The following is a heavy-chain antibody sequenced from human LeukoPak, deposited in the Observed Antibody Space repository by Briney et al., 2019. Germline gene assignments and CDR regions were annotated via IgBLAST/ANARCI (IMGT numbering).Heavy chain of an antibody. CDR2: ISGDGGST. D-gene: IGHD3-10*01. J-gene: IGHJ6*02. CDR1: GFTFDDCA. V-gene: IGHV3-43*02. Sequence: GSLRLSCAASGFTFDDCAMHWVRQAPGKGLEWVSLISGDGGSTYYADSVKGRFTISRDNSKNSLYLQMNSLRTEDTALYYCAKDMPRVGFGELFVGMDVWGQGTTVTVSS. CDR3: AKDMPRVGFGELFVGMDV.